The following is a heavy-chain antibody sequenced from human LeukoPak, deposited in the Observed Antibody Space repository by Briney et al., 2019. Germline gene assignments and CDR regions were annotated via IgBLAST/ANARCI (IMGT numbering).Heavy chain of an antibody. CDR2: LSLIVDNT. Sequence: VGSLRLSCAASGFSPTNHAMHWVRPEPGKGQENVSALSLIVDNTFYTNSVKGRFTISRDDSKHTLYLQMDSLRTEDTAVYYCARSYAAGIHYMDVWGKGSTVIVSS. V-gene: IGHV3-64*01. J-gene: IGHJ6*03. CDR1: GFSPTNHA. CDR3: ARSYAAGIHYMDV. D-gene: IGHD3-10*01.